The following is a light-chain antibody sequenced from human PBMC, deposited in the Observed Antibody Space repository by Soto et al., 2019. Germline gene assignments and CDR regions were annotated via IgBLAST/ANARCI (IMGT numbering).Light chain of an antibody. V-gene: IGKV4-1*01. Sequence: IVITQSPDSLAVSLGERATFNCKSSQSVLYSSNNKNHLAWYQQKPGQPPKLLIYWASTRESRGPHRFSGSGSGPAFNLTLNNLHAHDVAVYYDEHYYSPNFSIGPGTKVYIK. CDR1: QSVLYSSNNKNH. CDR2: WAS. J-gene: IGKJ3*01. CDR3: EHYYSPNFS.